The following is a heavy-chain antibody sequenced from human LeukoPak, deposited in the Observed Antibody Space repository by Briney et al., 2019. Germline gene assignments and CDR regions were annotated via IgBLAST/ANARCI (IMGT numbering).Heavy chain of an antibody. Sequence: PSETLSLTCTVSGGSISGYYWSWIRQPPGKVLEWIGYIYSSGSTNYNPSLKSRVTISEDTSKNQFSLNLTSVTAADTAVYYCARILAATAGSMDVWGRGTTVTVSS. D-gene: IGHD1-14*01. J-gene: IGHJ6*03. CDR3: ARILAATAGSMDV. CDR2: IYSSGST. CDR1: GGSISGYY. V-gene: IGHV4-59*01.